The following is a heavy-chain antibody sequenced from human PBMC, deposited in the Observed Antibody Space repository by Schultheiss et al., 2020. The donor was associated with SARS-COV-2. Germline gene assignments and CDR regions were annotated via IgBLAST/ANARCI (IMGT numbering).Heavy chain of an antibody. CDR1: GFTFSSYA. J-gene: IGHJ6*02. Sequence: GGSLRLSCAASGFTFSSYAMHWVRQAPGKGLEWVAVISYDGSNKYYADSVKGRFTISRDNSKNTLYLQMGSLRAEDMAVYYCARLSGSTYLYGMDVWGQGTTVTVSS. CDR3: ARLSGSTYLYGMDV. CDR2: ISYDGSNK. V-gene: IGHV3-30*15. D-gene: IGHD2-2*01.